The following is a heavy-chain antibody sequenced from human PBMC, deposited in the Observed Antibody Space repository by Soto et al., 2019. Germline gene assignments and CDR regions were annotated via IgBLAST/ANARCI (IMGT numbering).Heavy chain of an antibody. CDR2: INHSGST. Sequence: SETLSLTCAVYGGSFSGYYWSWIRQPPGKGLEWIGEINHSGSTNYNPSLKSRVTISVDTSKSQFSPKLNSMTAADTAVYYCARHNYGSGSTYFDYWGQGTLVTVSS. V-gene: IGHV4-34*01. J-gene: IGHJ4*02. D-gene: IGHD3-10*01. CDR3: ARHNYGSGSTYFDY. CDR1: GGSFSGYY.